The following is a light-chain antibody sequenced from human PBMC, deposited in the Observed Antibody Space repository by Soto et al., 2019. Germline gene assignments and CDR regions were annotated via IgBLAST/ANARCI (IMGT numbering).Light chain of an antibody. CDR3: CSYAGSYSRAV. V-gene: IGLV2-23*01. CDR2: EAS. J-gene: IGLJ1*01. Sequence: QSALTQPASVSGSPGQSITISCTGTSSDVGSYNLVSWYQQHPGKAPKLMIYEASKRPSGVSNRFSGSKSGNTASLTVSGLQAEDEADYYCCSYAGSYSRAVFGSGTKLTVL. CDR1: SSDVGSYNL.